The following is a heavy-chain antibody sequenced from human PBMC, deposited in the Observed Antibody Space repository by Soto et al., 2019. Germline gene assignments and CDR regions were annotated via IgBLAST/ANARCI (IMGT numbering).Heavy chain of an antibody. CDR2: ISAYNGNT. D-gene: IGHD6-19*01. Sequence: ASVKVSCKASGYTFTSYGISWVRQAPGQGLEWMGWISAYNGNTNYAQKLQGRVTMTTDTSTSTAYMELRSLRSDDTAVYYCARDDGGIAVAGTLIPFDYWGQGTLVTVSS. CDR3: ARDDGGIAVAGTLIPFDY. V-gene: IGHV1-18*01. CDR1: GYTFTSYG. J-gene: IGHJ4*02.